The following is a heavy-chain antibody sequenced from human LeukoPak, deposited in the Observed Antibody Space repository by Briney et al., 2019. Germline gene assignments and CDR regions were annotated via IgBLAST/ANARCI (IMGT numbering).Heavy chain of an antibody. V-gene: IGHV3-7*01. D-gene: IGHD2-2*01. Sequence: GGSLRLSWAVSGFTFSNYWMSWVRQAPGKGLEWVANIKQDGSEKYYVDSVKGRFTISRDNAKKSVYLQMNSLRAEDTAVYYCATVRIVVVPAARALDYWGQGTLVTVSS. J-gene: IGHJ4*02. CDR1: GFTFSNYW. CDR3: ATVRIVVVPAARALDY. CDR2: IKQDGSEK.